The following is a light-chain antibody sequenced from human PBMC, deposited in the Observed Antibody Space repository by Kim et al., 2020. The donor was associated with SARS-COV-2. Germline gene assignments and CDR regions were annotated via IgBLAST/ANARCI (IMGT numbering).Light chain of an antibody. V-gene: IGKV3D-7*01. CDR1: QRVSSNY. Sequence: VVGTQSPATLSVSPGERATLSCRASQRVSSNYVSWYQHKPGQVPRLLIYAASTRATGIPARFSGSGSGTDFTLTISSLQPEDFAVYHCHLGTFGQGTKLEI. CDR2: AAS. J-gene: IGKJ2*01. CDR3: HLGT.